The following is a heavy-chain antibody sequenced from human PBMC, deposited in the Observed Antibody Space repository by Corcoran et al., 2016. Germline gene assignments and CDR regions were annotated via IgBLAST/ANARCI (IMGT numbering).Heavy chain of an antibody. J-gene: IGHJ4*02. D-gene: IGHD6-6*01. V-gene: IGHV3-49*03. CDR2: IRSKAYGGTT. CDR1: GFTFGDYA. Sequence: EVQLVESGGGLVQPGRSLRLSCTASGFTFGDYAMSWFRQAPGKGLEWVGFIRSKAYGGTTEYAASVKGRFTISRDDSKSIAYLQMNSLKTEDTAVYYCTRAEGTSIAARPFDYWGQGTLVTVSS. CDR3: TRAEGTSIAARPFDY.